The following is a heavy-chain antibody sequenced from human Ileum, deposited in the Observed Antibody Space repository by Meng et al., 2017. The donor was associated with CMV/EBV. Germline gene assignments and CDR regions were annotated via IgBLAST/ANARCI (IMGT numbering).Heavy chain of an antibody. CDR3: AKDLHIAAADY. CDR2: IKSDGSGA. D-gene: IGHD6-6*01. Sequence: GESLKISCAASGFTFNTHWMHWVRQAPGKGLVWVSRIKSDGSGATYPDSVKGRFTISRDNAKNTVYLQMNSLRAEDTAVYYCAKDLHIAAADYWGQGTRVTGYS. CDR1: GFTFNTHW. V-gene: IGHV3-74*03. J-gene: IGHJ4*02.